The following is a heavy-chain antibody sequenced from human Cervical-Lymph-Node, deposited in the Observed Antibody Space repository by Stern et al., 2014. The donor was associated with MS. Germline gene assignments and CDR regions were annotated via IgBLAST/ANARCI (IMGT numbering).Heavy chain of an antibody. Sequence: QVPLGQSGAEVKQPGASVQVSCKASGYTFTSYGISCVRQAPGQGLECMGWIIAYNGNTNYAQKLQGRVAMTTDTSTSTAYMELRSLRSDDTAVYYCARGLLGSENAFDIWGQGTMVTVSS. CDR1: GYTFTSYG. CDR3: ARGLLGSENAFDI. V-gene: IGHV1-18*01. D-gene: IGHD2-15*01. CDR2: IIAYNGNT. J-gene: IGHJ3*02.